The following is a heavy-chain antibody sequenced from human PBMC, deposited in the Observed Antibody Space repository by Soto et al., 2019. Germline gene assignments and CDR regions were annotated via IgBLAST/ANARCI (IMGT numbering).Heavy chain of an antibody. CDR3: ARSRYRWFDP. CDR2: INHSGST. CDR1: GGSFSGYY. J-gene: IGHJ5*02. D-gene: IGHD2-2*02. V-gene: IGHV4-34*01. Sequence: PSETLSLTCAVYGGSFSGYYWSWIRQPPGKGLEWIGEINHSGSTNYNPSLKSRVTISVDTSKNQFSLKLSSVTAADTAVYYCARSRYRWFDPWGQGTLVPVAS.